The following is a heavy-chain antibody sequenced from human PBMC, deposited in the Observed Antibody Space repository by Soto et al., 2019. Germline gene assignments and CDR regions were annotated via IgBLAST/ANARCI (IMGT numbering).Heavy chain of an antibody. D-gene: IGHD2-15*01. J-gene: IGHJ4*02. V-gene: IGHV3-23*01. CDR1: GLTFSTYA. Sequence: EVHLLESGGDLVQPGGSLRLSCTASGLTFSTYAMSWVRQGPGKGLEWVAVVSIGGSTHYADSVRGRFTISRDNSKNTLSLQMNSLTAEDTAVYFCAKRRGAGGHFDYWGQGALVTVSS. CDR2: VSIGGST. CDR3: AKRRGAGGHFDY.